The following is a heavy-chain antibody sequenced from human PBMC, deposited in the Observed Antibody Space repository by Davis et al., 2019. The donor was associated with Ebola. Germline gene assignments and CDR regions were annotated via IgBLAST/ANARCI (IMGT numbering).Heavy chain of an antibody. V-gene: IGHV4-59*08. Sequence: PSETLSLTCTVSGGSISSYYWSWIRQPPGKGLEWIGYIYYSGSTNYNPSLKSRVTISVDTSKNQFSLKLSSVTAADTAVYYCARGAPVTTFDYWGQGTLVTVSS. CDR1: GGSISSYY. J-gene: IGHJ4*02. D-gene: IGHD4-17*01. CDR3: ARGAPVTTFDY. CDR2: IYYSGST.